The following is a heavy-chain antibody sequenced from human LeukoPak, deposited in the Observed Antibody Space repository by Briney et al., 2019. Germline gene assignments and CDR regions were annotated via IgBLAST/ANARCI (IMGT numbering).Heavy chain of an antibody. J-gene: IGHJ3*02. Sequence: PGGSLRLSCAASGFTFSSYSMNWVRQAPGKGLEWVSYISSSGSTIYYADSVKGRFTISRDNAKNTLYLQMNSLRAEDTAVYYCASLARYYYDSSGPKGLDAFDIWGQGTMVTVSS. CDR1: GFTFSSYS. V-gene: IGHV3-48*04. D-gene: IGHD3-22*01. CDR2: ISSSGSTI. CDR3: ASLARYYYDSSGPKGLDAFDI.